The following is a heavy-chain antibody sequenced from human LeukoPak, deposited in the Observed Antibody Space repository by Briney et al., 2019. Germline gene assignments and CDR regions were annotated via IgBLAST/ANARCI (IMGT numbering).Heavy chain of an antibody. V-gene: IGHV3-48*01. CDR1: GFTFISDS. CDR3: ARDSMYSFAM. CDR2: FSTSSGTI. J-gene: IGHJ3*02. D-gene: IGHD2-2*01. Sequence: GGSLRLSCAASGFTFISDSINCVRQAPGKGLEWISYFSTSSGTISYADSVKGRFTISRDNAKNSLYLQMNSLRAEDTAVYYCARDSMYSFAMWGQRTMVTVSS.